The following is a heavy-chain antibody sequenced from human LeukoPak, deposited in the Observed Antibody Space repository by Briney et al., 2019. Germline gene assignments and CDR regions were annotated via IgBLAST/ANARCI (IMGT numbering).Heavy chain of an antibody. J-gene: IGHJ4*02. V-gene: IGHV3-23*01. CDR2: ISGSGGST. Sequence: GGSLRLSCAASGFTFNSYAMSWVRQAPGKGLEWVSAISGSGGSTYYADFVKGRFTISRDNSKNTLYLQMNSLRAEDTAVYYCAREIAATGVFDYWGQGTLVTVSS. D-gene: IGHD6-13*01. CDR3: AREIAATGVFDY. CDR1: GFTFNSYA.